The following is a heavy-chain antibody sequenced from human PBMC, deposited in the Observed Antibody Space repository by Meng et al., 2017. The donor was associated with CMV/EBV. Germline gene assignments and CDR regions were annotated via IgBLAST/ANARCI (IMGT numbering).Heavy chain of an antibody. J-gene: IGHJ5*02. Sequence: CAAFGFTFSSYAMSWVRQAPGKGLEWVSAISGSGGSTYYADSVKGRFTISRDNSKNTLYLQMNSLRAEDTAVYYCAKDLLSGSYWFDPWGQGTLVTVSS. V-gene: IGHV3-23*01. D-gene: IGHD1-26*01. CDR1: GFTFSSYA. CDR2: ISGSGGST. CDR3: AKDLLSGSYWFDP.